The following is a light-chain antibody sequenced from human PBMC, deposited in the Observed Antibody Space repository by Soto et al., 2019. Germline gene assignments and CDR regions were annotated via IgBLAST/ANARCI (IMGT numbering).Light chain of an antibody. Sequence: QSALTQPASVSGSPGQSITISCTGTRSDGGGYNYVSWYQQHPGKAPNLIIFDVSNRPSGVSNRFSGSKSGNSASLTISGLQAEDEADYYCSSYTGSNTPVVFGGGTKLTVL. J-gene: IGLJ2*01. CDR1: RSDGGGYNY. CDR2: DVS. V-gene: IGLV2-14*01. CDR3: SSYTGSNTPVV.